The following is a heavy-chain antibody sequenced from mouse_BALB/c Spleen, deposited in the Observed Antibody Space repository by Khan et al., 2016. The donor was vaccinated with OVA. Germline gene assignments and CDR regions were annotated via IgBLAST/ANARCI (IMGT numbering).Heavy chain of an antibody. J-gene: IGHJ3*01. V-gene: IGHV5-6-5*01. CDR1: GFTFSTYA. CDR2: ISSGGTT. CDR3: AREVYGSNYAWLAY. Sequence: EVMLVESGGGLVKPGGSLKLSCAASGFTFSTYAMSWVRQTPEKRLEWVASISSGGTTYYPDILKGRFTISRDNARNILYLQMSSLRSEDTAMYYCAREVYGSNYAWLAYWGQGTLVTVSA. D-gene: IGHD1-1*01.